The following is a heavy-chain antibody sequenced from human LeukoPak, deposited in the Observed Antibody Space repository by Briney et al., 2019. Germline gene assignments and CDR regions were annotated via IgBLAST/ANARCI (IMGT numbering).Heavy chain of an antibody. CDR1: RFTFSSYA. Sequence: GGSLRLSCAASRFTFSSYAMSWVRQAPGKGLEWVSAISGSGGSTYYADSVKGRFTISRDNSKNTLYLQMNSLRAEDTAVYYCANQFRSSRWSSLDYWGQGTLVTVSS. V-gene: IGHV3-23*01. CDR3: ANQFRSSRWSSLDY. CDR2: ISGSGGST. J-gene: IGHJ4*02. D-gene: IGHD6-19*01.